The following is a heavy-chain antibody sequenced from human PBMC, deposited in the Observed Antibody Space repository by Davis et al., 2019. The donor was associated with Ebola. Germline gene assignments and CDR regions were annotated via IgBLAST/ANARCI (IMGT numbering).Heavy chain of an antibody. CDR1: GYTFNSHG. V-gene: IGHV1-18*01. CDR2: ISAYNGHT. D-gene: IGHD6-19*01. J-gene: IGHJ4*02. CDR3: ARGRNGGWDFDY. Sequence: ASVKVSCKASGYTFNSHGISWVRQAPGQGLDWMAWISAYNGHTNYAQKFQGRLTLTTDTSTSTVYMELRSLTSDDTAEYYCARGRNGGWDFDYWGQGTRVTVSS.